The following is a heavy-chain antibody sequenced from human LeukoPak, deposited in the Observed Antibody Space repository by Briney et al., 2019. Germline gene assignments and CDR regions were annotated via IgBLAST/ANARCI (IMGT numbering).Heavy chain of an antibody. CDR1: GGSISSSNW. CDR2: IYRSGGT. CDR3: ARDRSVVTPEGWFDP. V-gene: IGHV4-4*02. J-gene: IGHJ5*02. D-gene: IGHD4-23*01. Sequence: SETLSLTCAVSGGSISSSNWWSWVRQPPGKGLEWIGEIYRSGGTNYNPSLKSRVTISVDKSKNQFSLKLSSVTAADTAVYYCARDRSVVTPEGWFDPWGQGTLVTVSS.